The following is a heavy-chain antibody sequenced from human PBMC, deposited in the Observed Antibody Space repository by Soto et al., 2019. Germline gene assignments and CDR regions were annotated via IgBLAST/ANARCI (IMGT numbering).Heavy chain of an antibody. CDR1: GFTFSSYA. J-gene: IGHJ4*02. CDR3: ARDCNQAGYFEY. CDR2: ISYNGSNI. V-gene: IGHV3-33*08. D-gene: IGHD2-2*01. Sequence: GGSLRLSCAASGFTFSSYAMNWVRQAPGKGLEWVAAISYNGSNIYYADSVKGRFTISRDNSKNTLYLQMNSLRAEDTAVYYCARDCNQAGYFEYWGQGTLVTVPS.